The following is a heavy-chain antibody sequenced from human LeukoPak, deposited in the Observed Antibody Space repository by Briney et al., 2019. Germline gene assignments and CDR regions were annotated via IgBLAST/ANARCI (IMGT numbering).Heavy chain of an antibody. J-gene: IGHJ4*02. CDR2: IKQDGSEK. V-gene: IGHV3-7*05. Sequence: GGSLRLSCAASGFTFSNYWMNWVRQAPGKGLEWVANIKQDGSEKYYVDSLKGRFTISRDNAKNSLYLQMNSLRAEDTAVYYCVKDWVATIVAPRHFDNWGQGTLVTVSS. CDR1: GFTFSNYW. CDR3: VKDWVATIVAPRHFDN. D-gene: IGHD5-24*01.